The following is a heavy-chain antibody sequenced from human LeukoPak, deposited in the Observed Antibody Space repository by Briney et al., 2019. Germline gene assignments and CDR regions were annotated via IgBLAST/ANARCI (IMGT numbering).Heavy chain of an antibody. CDR3: ARGSGYPKGAFDI. J-gene: IGHJ3*02. D-gene: IGHD3-22*01. CDR2: IYYSGST. Sequence: SETLSLTCTVSGGSISSHYWSWIRQPPGKGLEWIGYIYYSGSTNYNPSLKSRVTISVDTSKNQFSLKLSSVTAADTAVYYCARGSGYPKGAFDIWGQGAMVTVSS. V-gene: IGHV4-59*11. CDR1: GGSISSHY.